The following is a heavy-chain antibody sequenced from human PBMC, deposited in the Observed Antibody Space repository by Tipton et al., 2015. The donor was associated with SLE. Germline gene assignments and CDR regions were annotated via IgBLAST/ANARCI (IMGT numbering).Heavy chain of an antibody. CDR3: ARGEGPVDFWSDYHTHLTWFDP. CDR1: GGSFSGYY. CDR2: IYTSGST. J-gene: IGHJ5*02. V-gene: IGHV4-59*10. Sequence: TLSLTCAVYGGSFSGYYWNWIRQPPGKGLEWIGRIYTSGSTNYNPSLKSRVTISVDTSKNQFSLKLSSVTAADTAVYYCARGEGPVDFWSDYHTHLTWFDPWGQGTLVTVSS. D-gene: IGHD3-3*01.